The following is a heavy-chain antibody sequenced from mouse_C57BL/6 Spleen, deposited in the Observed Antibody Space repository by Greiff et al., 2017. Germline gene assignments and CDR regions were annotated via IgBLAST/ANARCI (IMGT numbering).Heavy chain of an antibody. V-gene: IGHV1-20*01. Sequence: VQLQQSGPELVKPGDSVKISCKASGYSFTGYFMNWVMQSHGKSLEWIGRINPYNGDTFYNQKFKGKATLTVDKSSSTAHMELRSLTSEDSAVYYCARYGSSYEGKYFDYWGQGTTLTVSS. CDR2: INPYNGDT. J-gene: IGHJ2*01. CDR3: ARYGSSYEGKYFDY. D-gene: IGHD1-1*01. CDR1: GYSFTGYF.